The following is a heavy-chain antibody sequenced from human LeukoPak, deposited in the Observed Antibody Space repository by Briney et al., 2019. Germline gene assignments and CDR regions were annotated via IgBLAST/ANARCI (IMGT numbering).Heavy chain of an antibody. V-gene: IGHV4-59*01. J-gene: IGHJ4*02. D-gene: IGHD5-18*01. Sequence: SETLSLTCTVSGGSISSYYWSWIRQAPGKGLEWIGYIYYSGSTNYNPSLKSRVTISVGTSKNQFSLNLNSVTAADTAVYYCARDSEYNYGFDHWGQGTLVTVSS. CDR1: GGSISSYY. CDR2: IYYSGST. CDR3: ARDSEYNYGFDH.